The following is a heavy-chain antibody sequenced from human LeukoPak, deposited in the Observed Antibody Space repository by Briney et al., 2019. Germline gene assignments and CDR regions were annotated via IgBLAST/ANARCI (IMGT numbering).Heavy chain of an antibody. CDR3: ARSIAAAGTYWFDP. CDR2: INPNSGGT. Sequence: GASVKVSCKASGYTFTGYYMHWVRQAPGQGREWMGRINPNSGGTNYAQKFQGRVTMTRDTSISTAYMELSRLRSDDTAVYYRARSIAAAGTYWFDPWGQGTLVTVSS. J-gene: IGHJ5*02. CDR1: GYTFTGYY. V-gene: IGHV1-2*06. D-gene: IGHD6-13*01.